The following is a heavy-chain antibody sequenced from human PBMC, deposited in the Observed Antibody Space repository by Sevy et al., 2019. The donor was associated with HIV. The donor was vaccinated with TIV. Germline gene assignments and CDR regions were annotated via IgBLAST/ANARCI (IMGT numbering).Heavy chain of an antibody. V-gene: IGHV3-23*01. D-gene: IGHD3-10*01. CDR3: AKDRVSGTYYTGDFDY. CDR2: ITIIGGST. CDR1: GFTFSTYA. J-gene: IGHJ4*02. Sequence: GGSLRLSCAASGFTFSTYAMTWFGQAPGKGREWVSVITIIGGSTYYADSVKAGFTISRDNSKNNLYLQMNSLRAEDTAVYYCAKDRVSGTYYTGDFDYWGQGTLVTVSS.